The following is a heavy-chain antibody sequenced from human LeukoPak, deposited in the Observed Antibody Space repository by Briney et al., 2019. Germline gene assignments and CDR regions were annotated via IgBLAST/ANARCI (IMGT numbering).Heavy chain of an antibody. Sequence: GGSLRLSCAASGFTFSSYSMNWVRQAPGKGLEWVSYITSSGSTISYADSVKGRFTISRDNSKNTLYLQMSSLRAEDTAVYFCVRGYSFGPYGMDVWGQGTTVTVSS. CDR2: ITSSGSTI. CDR3: VRGYSFGPYGMDV. V-gene: IGHV3-48*01. D-gene: IGHD2-15*01. J-gene: IGHJ6*02. CDR1: GFTFSSYS.